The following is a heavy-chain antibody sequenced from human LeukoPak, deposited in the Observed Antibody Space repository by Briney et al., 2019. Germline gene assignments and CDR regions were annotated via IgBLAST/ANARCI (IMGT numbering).Heavy chain of an antibody. CDR1: GFTFSSYG. CDR2: IRYDGGNK. CDR3: ARRAGAYSHPYDY. D-gene: IGHD4/OR15-4a*01. J-gene: IGHJ4*02. Sequence: GGSLRLSCAASGFTFSSYGMHWVGQAPGKGVEWVAFIRYDGGNKYYGDSVKGRFTISRDNSKNTLYLQMNSLRAEDTAVYYCARRAGAYSHPYDYWGQGTLVTVSS. V-gene: IGHV3-30*02.